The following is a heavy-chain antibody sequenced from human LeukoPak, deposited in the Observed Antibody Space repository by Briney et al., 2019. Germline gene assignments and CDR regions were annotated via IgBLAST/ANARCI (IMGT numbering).Heavy chain of an antibody. V-gene: IGHV3-73*01. J-gene: IGHJ4*02. Sequence: PGGSLRLSCAASGFTFSGSAMHWVRQASGKGLEWVGRIRSKANSYATAYAASVKGRFTISRNDSKNTAYLQMNSLKTEDTAVYYCTRLVEKTYYYDSSGYYNDYWGQGTLVTVSS. CDR2: IRSKANSYAT. CDR3: TRLVEKTYYYDSSGYYNDY. D-gene: IGHD3-22*01. CDR1: GFTFSGSA.